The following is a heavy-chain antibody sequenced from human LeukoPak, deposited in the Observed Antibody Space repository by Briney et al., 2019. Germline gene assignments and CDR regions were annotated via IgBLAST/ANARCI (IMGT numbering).Heavy chain of an antibody. Sequence: QAAGSLRLSCAASGFTFSSYGVRWVSQAPGKGLEWVSLIYTGGRTYYADSVKGRFTFSRENSRNTLYLQRNSLRAEETPVSYFARRYGSGWYDYWGQGTLVSVSS. V-gene: IGHV3-53*01. CDR3: ARRYGSGWYDY. CDR1: GFTFSSYG. D-gene: IGHD6-19*01. J-gene: IGHJ4*02. CDR2: IYTGGRT.